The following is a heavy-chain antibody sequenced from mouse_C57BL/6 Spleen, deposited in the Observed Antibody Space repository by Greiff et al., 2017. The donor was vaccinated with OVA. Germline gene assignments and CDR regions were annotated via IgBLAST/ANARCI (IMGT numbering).Heavy chain of an antibody. CDR3: ARVPLYYYGSSGYAMDY. J-gene: IGHJ4*01. Sequence: EVKLMESGPGLVKPSQSLSLTCSVTGYSITSGYYWNWIRQFPGNKLEWMGYISYDGSNNYNPSLKNRISITRDTSKNQFFLKLNSVTTEGTATYYCARVPLYYYGSSGYAMDYWGQGTSVTVSS. CDR1: GYSITSGYY. CDR2: ISYDGSN. V-gene: IGHV3-6*01. D-gene: IGHD1-1*01.